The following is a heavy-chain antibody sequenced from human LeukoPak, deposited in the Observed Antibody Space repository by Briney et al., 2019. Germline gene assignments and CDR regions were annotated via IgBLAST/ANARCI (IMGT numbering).Heavy chain of an antibody. V-gene: IGHV1-69*06. CDR1: GGTFSSYA. CDR2: IIPIFCSE. CDR3: ARGDVEESIDY. J-gene: IGHJ4*02. Sequence: ASVKVSCKASGGTFSSYAISWVRQAPGQGLEWMGGIIPIFCSEHYAQKFQGRVTITAHKSTRTAYMALSGLRSEDRAVYYCARGDVEESIDYWGQGTLVTVSS. D-gene: IGHD3-16*01.